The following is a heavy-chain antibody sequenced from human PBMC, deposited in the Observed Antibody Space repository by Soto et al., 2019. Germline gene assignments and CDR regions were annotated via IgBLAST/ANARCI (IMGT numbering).Heavy chain of an antibody. CDR3: AVVVPARFDS. CDR1: GGSISSGGYY. V-gene: IGHV4-31*03. J-gene: IGHJ5*01. Sequence: QVQLQESGPGLVKPSQTLSLTCTVSGGSISSGGYYWSWIRQHPGKGLEWIGYIYYSGSTYYNPSLXQXRXNXXDTYKNQSPLKLISRTAEDTAVYYCAVVVPARFDSWGQGTLVTVSS. CDR2: IYYSGST. D-gene: IGHD2-2*01.